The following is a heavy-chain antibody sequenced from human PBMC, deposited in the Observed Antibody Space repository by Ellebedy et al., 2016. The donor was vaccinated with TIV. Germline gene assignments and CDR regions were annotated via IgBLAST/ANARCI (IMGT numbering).Heavy chain of an antibody. V-gene: IGHV3-23*01. D-gene: IGHD2-2*01. CDR3: AKMVGYCSRTNCWYFDY. Sequence: GGSLRLXCAASGFTFSNYAMSWVRQAPGKGLEWVSTMSGRDGNTFFAHSVKGRFTISRDNSKNTVSLQMNSLRAEDTAVYYCAKMVGYCSRTNCWYFDYWGQGTLVTVSS. CDR1: GFTFSNYA. CDR2: MSGRDGNT. J-gene: IGHJ4*02.